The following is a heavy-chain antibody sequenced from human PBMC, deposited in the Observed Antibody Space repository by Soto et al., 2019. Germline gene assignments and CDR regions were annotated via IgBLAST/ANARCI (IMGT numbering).Heavy chain of an antibody. CDR2: INHSGST. Sequence: SETLSLTCAVYGGSFSGYYWSWIRQPPGKGLEWIGEINHSGSTNYNPSLKSRVTISVDTSKNQFSLKLSSVTAADTAVYYCARTPSIRLLEWLKSGRYNWFDPWGHGTLVTVSS. D-gene: IGHD3-3*01. CDR3: ARTPSIRLLEWLKSGRYNWFDP. V-gene: IGHV4-34*01. J-gene: IGHJ5*02. CDR1: GGSFSGYY.